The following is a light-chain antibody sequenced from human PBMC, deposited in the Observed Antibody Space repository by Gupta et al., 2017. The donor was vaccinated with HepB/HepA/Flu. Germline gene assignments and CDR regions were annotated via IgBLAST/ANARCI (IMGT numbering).Light chain of an antibody. V-gene: IGKV4-1*01. CDR1: QSVFYSSNNKNY. Sequence: DIVMTQSPDSLAVSPGERATINCKSSQSVFYSSNNKNYLTWYQQKPGQPPGLLIYWASTREFGVPDRFSGSGSGTDFTLTISSLQAEDVAVYYCQQYYNIPPTFGQGTKVEIK. CDR2: WAS. CDR3: QQYYNIPPT. J-gene: IGKJ1*01.